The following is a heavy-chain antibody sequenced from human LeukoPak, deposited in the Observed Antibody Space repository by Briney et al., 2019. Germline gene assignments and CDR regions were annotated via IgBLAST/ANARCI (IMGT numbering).Heavy chain of an antibody. V-gene: IGHV3-30*03. D-gene: IGHD6-13*01. CDR1: EFTISRYW. Sequence: GGSLRLSCAASEFTISRYWMHWVRQAPGKGLEWVAVISYDGSDKYYADSVQGRFTISRDNSENTLNLQMNSLRTEDTAVYYCARHRIAAAVAFYFDSWGQGALVAVSS. CDR3: ARHRIAAAVAFYFDS. CDR2: ISYDGSDK. J-gene: IGHJ4*02.